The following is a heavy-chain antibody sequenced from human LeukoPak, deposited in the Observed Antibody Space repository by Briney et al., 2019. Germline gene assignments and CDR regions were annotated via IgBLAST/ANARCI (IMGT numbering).Heavy chain of an antibody. J-gene: IGHJ4*02. CDR1: GFAFSTYE. D-gene: IGHD2-8*02. CDR2: ISNSGSTI. CDR3: ARSHWSDY. V-gene: IGHV3-48*03. Sequence: PGGSLRLSCAASGFAFSTYEMNWVRQAPGRRLEWVSYISNSGSTIYYADSVKGRFTISRDNAKNSLYLQMNSLRAEDTAVYYCARSHWSDYWGQGTLVTVSS.